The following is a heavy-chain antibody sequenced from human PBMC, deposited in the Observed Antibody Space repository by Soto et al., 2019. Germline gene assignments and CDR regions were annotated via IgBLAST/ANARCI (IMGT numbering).Heavy chain of an antibody. J-gene: IGHJ4*02. CDR1: GFSISSDA. CDR2: ISGSGANT. D-gene: IGHD2-21*02. V-gene: IGHV3-23*01. Sequence: EVQLLESGGGLIQPGGSLRLYCAASGFSISSDAMSWVRQAPGKGLEWVSGISGSGANTNYADSVKGRFAISIDNSKNTLYLQMSSLRAEDTAVYYCAKRQSGNFGPFDSWGQGTLVTVSS. CDR3: AKRQSGNFGPFDS.